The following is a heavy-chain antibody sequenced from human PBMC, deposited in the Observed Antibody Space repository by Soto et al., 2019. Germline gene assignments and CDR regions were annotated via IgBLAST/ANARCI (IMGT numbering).Heavy chain of an antibody. CDR2: IYYSGSA. J-gene: IGHJ6*02. V-gene: IGHV4-30-4*01. Sequence: QVQLQESGPGLVKPSQTLSLTCTVSGGSISSDDYYWSWIRQPPGKGLEWIGYIYYSGSAYYTPSLQSRVSISIDTSKNQFSLKLTSVTATDTAVYFCARGAALNTYYNCYGMDVWGQGTTVTVSS. D-gene: IGHD6-25*01. CDR1: GGSISSDDYY. CDR3: ARGAALNTYYNCYGMDV.